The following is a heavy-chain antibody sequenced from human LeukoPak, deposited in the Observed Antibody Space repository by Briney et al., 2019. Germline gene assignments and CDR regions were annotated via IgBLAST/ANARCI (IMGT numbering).Heavy chain of an antibody. CDR3: ARCDGSYLL. CDR2: INPNSGGT. J-gene: IGHJ4*02. D-gene: IGHD1-26*01. Sequence: ASVKVSFTASGYTFTVYYIHWVRQAPGQGLEWMGWINPNSGGTNYGQNFQARVIMTRDTTISTAYMELSSLRSDDTAVYYCARCDGSYLLWGQGTLVTVSS. CDR1: GYTFTVYY. V-gene: IGHV1-2*02.